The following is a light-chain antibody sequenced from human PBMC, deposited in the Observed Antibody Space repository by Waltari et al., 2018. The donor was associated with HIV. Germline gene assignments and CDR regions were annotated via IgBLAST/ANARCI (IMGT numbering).Light chain of an antibody. CDR1: NSNIGCTT. CDR3: ATWHDSLTVV. Sequence: QSVLTQPPSASGTPGQRVTISCSGSNSNIGCTTVNWYQQLTGTAPKLLIYSDNPRPSGVPDRVSGSKSGTSASLAISGLQSEDEAEYYCATWHDSLTVVFGGGTKLTVL. J-gene: IGLJ2*01. V-gene: IGLV1-44*01. CDR2: SDN.